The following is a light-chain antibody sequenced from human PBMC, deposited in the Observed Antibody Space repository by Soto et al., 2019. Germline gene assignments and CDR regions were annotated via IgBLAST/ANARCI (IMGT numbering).Light chain of an antibody. Sequence: QSVLTQPPSVSAAPGQRVTISCSGSSSNIGTSFVSWYQQLPGTVPKLLMYENNKRPSGIPDQFSGSKSATSATLDITGLQTGDEADYYCGAWDDSVGTYVFGTGTKVTVL. CDR1: SSNIGTSF. V-gene: IGLV1-51*02. CDR2: ENN. CDR3: GAWDDSVGTYV. J-gene: IGLJ1*01.